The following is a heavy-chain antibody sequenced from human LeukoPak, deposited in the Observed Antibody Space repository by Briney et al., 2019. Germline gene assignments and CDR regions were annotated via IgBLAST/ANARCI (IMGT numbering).Heavy chain of an antibody. CDR2: ISYDGSNK. Sequence: HPGGSLRLSCAASGFTFSSCAMHWVRRAPGKGLEWVAVISYDGSNKYYADSVKGRFTISRDNSKNTLYLQMNSLRAEDTAVYYCARGLGYCSSTSCYKYNWFDPWGQGTLVTVSS. V-gene: IGHV3-30*01. J-gene: IGHJ5*02. D-gene: IGHD2-2*02. CDR1: GFTFSSCA. CDR3: ARGLGYCSSTSCYKYNWFDP.